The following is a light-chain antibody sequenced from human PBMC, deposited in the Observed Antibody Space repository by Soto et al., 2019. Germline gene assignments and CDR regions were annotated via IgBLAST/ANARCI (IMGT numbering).Light chain of an antibody. CDR1: QSRGSNF. V-gene: IGKV3-20*01. J-gene: IGKJ5*01. CDR3: QLYGISPH. Sequence: EIVVTQSRGTLSLSTGERATLSCKTSQSRGSNFLAWYQHKPGQAPRLLIYASSNRATGIPDRFSGSASGTDFTLTINRLEPEDFAVYYCQLYGISPHFGQGTRLEIK. CDR2: ASS.